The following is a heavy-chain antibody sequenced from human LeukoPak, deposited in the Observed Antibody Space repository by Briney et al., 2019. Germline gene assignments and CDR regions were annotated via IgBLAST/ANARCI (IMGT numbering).Heavy chain of an antibody. D-gene: IGHD6-19*01. Sequence: GGSLRLSCAASGFTFSSYDMTWVRQAPGRGLEWVSSIRPSGDNTYYGDPVKGRFTVSRDNSKSTVYLEMNNMRVDDTAVYYCARVAGWHWFDPWGQGTLVTVSS. V-gene: IGHV3-23*01. J-gene: IGHJ5*02. CDR3: ARVAGWHWFDP. CDR2: IRPSGDNT. CDR1: GFTFSSYD.